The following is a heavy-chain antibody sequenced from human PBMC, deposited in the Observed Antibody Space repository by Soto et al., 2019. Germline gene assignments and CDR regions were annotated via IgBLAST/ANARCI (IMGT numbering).Heavy chain of an antibody. Sequence: GGSLRLSCAVSGFTFRSYAMSWVRQVPGKELEWVSGISGSGGSTYYADSVKGRFTMSRDNSKNTLYLQMNSLRAEDTAVYYCAKRLWFGEFADFWGQGTMVTVSS. V-gene: IGHV3-23*01. J-gene: IGHJ3*01. CDR3: AKRLWFGEFADF. CDR1: GFTFRSYA. CDR2: ISGSGGST. D-gene: IGHD3-10*01.